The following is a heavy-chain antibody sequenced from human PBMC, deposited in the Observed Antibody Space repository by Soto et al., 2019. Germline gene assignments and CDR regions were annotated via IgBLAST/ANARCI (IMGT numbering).Heavy chain of an antibody. CDR1: GFTFGTTD. Sequence: QLLQSGGGLVQPGGSLKLSCAASGFTFGTTDMSWVRQAPGEGLEWVSTIDGSGGITYYADSVKGRFTISRDNSRNTVYLPMNSLRGDDTALYYCVKNSGWFNTWGQGALVTVSS. CDR3: VKNSGWFNT. D-gene: IGHD3-10*01. CDR2: IDGSGGIT. J-gene: IGHJ5*02. V-gene: IGHV3-23*01.